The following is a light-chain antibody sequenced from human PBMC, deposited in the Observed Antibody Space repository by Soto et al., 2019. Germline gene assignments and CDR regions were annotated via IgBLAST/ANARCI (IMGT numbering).Light chain of an antibody. V-gene: IGLV3-21*04. CDR3: QVLDSSSDHVV. CDR2: YDS. CDR1: KIGSKS. J-gene: IGLJ2*01. Sequence: SYELTQPTSVSVAPVKTARINCGGNKIGSKSVHWYQQKPGQAPVLVIYYDSDRPSGIPERFSGSNSGNTATLTISRVEAGDEADYYCQVLDSSSDHVVFGGGTKLTVL.